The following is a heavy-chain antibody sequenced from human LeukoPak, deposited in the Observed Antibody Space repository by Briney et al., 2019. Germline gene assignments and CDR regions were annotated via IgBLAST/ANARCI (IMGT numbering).Heavy chain of an antibody. J-gene: IGHJ5*02. CDR1: GGTFSSYA. D-gene: IGHD3-3*01. CDR2: IIPILGIA. CDR3: ARSRYYDFWSGYPRDNWFDP. V-gene: IGHV1-69*04. Sequence: GSSVKVSCKASGGTFSSYAISWVRQAPGQGLEWMGRIIPILGIANYAQKFQGRVTITADKSTSTAYMELRSLRSDDTAVYYCARSRYYDFWSGYPRDNWFDPWGQGTLVTVSS.